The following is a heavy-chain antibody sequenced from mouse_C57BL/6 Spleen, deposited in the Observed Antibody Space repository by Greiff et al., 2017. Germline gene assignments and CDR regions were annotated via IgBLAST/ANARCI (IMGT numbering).Heavy chain of an antibody. CDR1: GFNIKNTY. V-gene: IGHV14-3*01. J-gene: IGHJ2*01. D-gene: IGHD3-3*01. CDR3: ARDEGRGDYFDY. CDR2: IDPANGNT. Sequence: EVMLVESVAELVRPGASVKLSCTASGFNIKNTYMHWVKQRPEQGLEWIGRIDPANGNTKYAPKFQGKATITADTSSNTAYLQLSSLTSEDTAIYYCARDEGRGDYFDYWGQGTTLTVSS.